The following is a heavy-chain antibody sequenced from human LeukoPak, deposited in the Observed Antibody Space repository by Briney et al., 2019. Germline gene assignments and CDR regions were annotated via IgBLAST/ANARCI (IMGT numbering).Heavy chain of an antibody. CDR1: GFTLSSYS. J-gene: IGHJ4*02. CDR2: ISSSSRTI. CDR3: ARDDYGNYVVDY. D-gene: IGHD4-17*01. Sequence: PGGSVRLSCAASGFTLSSYSMNWDRQAPGKGLEWVSYISSSSRTIYYADSVKGRFTISRDIAKNSLYLQMNSLRDEDTAVYFCARDDYGNYVVDYWGQGTLVTVSS. V-gene: IGHV3-48*02.